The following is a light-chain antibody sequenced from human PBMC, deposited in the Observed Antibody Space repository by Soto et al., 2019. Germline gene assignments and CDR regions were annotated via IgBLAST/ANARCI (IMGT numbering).Light chain of an antibody. V-gene: IGKV3-20*01. Sequence: EIVLTQSPGTLSLSPGERATFFCRASQSFSSRFLAWYQQKPGQAPRLLIYGASSRATGIPDRFSGSGSGTDSTLTISRLEPEDFAVYYCQQYGSSPPITFGQGTRLEIK. J-gene: IGKJ5*01. CDR2: GAS. CDR1: QSFSSRF. CDR3: QQYGSSPPIT.